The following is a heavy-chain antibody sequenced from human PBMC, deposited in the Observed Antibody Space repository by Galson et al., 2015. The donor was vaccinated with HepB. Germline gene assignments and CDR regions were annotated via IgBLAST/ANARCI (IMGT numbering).Heavy chain of an antibody. D-gene: IGHD1-20*01. CDR2: ISSSSSYI. Sequence: SLRLSCAASGFTFSSYSMNWVRQAPGKGLEWVSSISSSSSYIYYADSVKGRFTISRDNAKNSLYLQMNSLRAEDTAVYYCARDASRYNWLDETGAFDIWGQGTMVTVSS. V-gene: IGHV3-21*01. J-gene: IGHJ3*02. CDR3: ARDASRYNWLDETGAFDI. CDR1: GFTFSSYS.